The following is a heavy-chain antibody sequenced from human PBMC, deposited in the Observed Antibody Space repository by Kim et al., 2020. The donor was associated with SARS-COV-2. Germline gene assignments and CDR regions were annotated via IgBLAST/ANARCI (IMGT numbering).Heavy chain of an antibody. CDR3: ARGGCSSGGSWPGGGYYG. J-gene: IGHJ6*01. V-gene: IGHV1-69*13. D-gene: IGHD2-15*01. Sequence: SVKVSCKASGCTFSSYVILWVRQAPGQGLEWMGWINPIFGTANYAQKFQGRVTITPDASTSTAYMELSSLRSEDTAVYYCARGGCSSGGSWPGGGYYG. CDR2: INPIFGTA. CDR1: GCTFSSYV.